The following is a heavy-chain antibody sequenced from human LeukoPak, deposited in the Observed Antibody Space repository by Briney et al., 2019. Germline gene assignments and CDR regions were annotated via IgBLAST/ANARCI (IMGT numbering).Heavy chain of an antibody. CDR3: ARLGSWYSAAWFDP. V-gene: IGHV4-59*12. CDR1: GGSISSYY. CDR2: IYYSGST. D-gene: IGHD6-13*01. J-gene: IGHJ5*02. Sequence: SETLSLTCTVSGGSISSYYWSWIRQPPGKGLEWIGYIYYSGSTNYNPSLKSRVTISVDTSKNQFSLKLSSVTAADTAVYYCARLGSWYSAAWFDPWGQGTLVTVSS.